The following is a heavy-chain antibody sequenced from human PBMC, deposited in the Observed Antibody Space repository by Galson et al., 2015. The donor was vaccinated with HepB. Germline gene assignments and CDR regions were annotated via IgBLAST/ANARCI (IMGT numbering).Heavy chain of an antibody. Sequence: SVKVSCKASGYTFTSHGISWVRQAPGRGLEWMGWISAYNGDRKIAQKFQVRLTMTTDPSTSTAFLELGSLTSDDTAVYYCARYCSSGSCYSFRGDFDYWGQGTLVTVSS. CDR2: ISAYNGDR. D-gene: IGHD2-15*01. CDR1: GYTFTSHG. V-gene: IGHV1-18*01. CDR3: ARYCSSGSCYSFRGDFDY. J-gene: IGHJ4*02.